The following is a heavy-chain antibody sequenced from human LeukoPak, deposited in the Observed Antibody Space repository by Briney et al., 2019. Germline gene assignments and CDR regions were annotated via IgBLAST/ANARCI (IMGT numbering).Heavy chain of an antibody. V-gene: IGHV1-2*02. J-gene: IGHJ3*02. CDR3: ARRGSPGGFDI. D-gene: IGHD1-26*01. CDR2: IKPNSGGT. Sequence: ASVKVSCKASGYTFTGYYMHWVRQAPGQGLEWMGWIKPNSGGTNYARRFQGRVTMTRDTSISTAYMELSRLRSDDTAVYYCARRGSPGGFDIWGQGTMVTVSS. CDR1: GYTFTGYY.